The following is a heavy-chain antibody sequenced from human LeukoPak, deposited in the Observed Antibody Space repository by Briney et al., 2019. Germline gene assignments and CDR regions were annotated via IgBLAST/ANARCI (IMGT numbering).Heavy chain of an antibody. CDR1: GDSVSSKTAA. CDR2: TYYRSQWYN. J-gene: IGHJ4*02. Sequence: SQTLSLTCAISGDSVSSKTAAWNWIRLSPSSGLEWLSRTYYRSQWYNDYAVSVKSRITIRPDTSKNQFSLELNSVTPEDTAVYYCASGWLYFFDSWGQGTLVTVSS. CDR3: ASGWLYFFDS. D-gene: IGHD6-19*01. V-gene: IGHV6-1*01.